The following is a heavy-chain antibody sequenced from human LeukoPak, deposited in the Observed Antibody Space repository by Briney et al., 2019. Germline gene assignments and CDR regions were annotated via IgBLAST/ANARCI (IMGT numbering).Heavy chain of an antibody. CDR3: ARGHIGDIVVVPAAMGYYYYYMDV. D-gene: IGHD2-2*01. V-gene: IGHV4-34*01. Sequence: PSETLSLTCAVYGGSFSGYYWSWIRQPPGKGLEWIGEINHSGSTNYNPSLKSRVTISVDTSKNQFSLKLSSVTAADTAVYYRARGHIGDIVVVPAAMGYYYYYMDVWGKGTTVTVSS. CDR1: GGSFSGYY. J-gene: IGHJ6*03. CDR2: INHSGST.